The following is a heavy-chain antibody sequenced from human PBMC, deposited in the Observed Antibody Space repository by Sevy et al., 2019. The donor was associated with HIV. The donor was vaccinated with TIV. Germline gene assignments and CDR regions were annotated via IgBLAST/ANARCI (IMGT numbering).Heavy chain of an antibody. CDR3: AREGGGGITKSGMDV. Sequence: ASVKVSCKASGYTFTGDYLHWVRQAPGQGLEWMGRVYPNSGGTNYARKFQGRITMTRDTSISTAYMELNRIKFYDTAVYYWAREGGGGITKSGMDVWVQGTTVTVSS. V-gene: IGHV1-2*06. D-gene: IGHD2-15*01. CDR1: GYTFTGDY. CDR2: VYPNSGGT. J-gene: IGHJ6*02.